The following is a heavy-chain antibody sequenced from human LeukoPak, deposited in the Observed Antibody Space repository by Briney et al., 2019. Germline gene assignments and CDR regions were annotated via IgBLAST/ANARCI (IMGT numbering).Heavy chain of an antibody. D-gene: IGHD1-26*01. CDR1: GFTFSSYW. J-gene: IGHJ4*02. V-gene: IGHV3-74*01. CDR2: INGDGSST. CDR3: ARGAQYSGSYSPFDY. Sequence: PGGSLRLSCAASGFTFSSYWMHWVRQAPGKGLVWVSRINGDGSSTSYADSVKGRFTISRDNAKNTLYPQMSSLRAEDTAVYYCARGAQYSGSYSPFDYWGQGTLVNVSS.